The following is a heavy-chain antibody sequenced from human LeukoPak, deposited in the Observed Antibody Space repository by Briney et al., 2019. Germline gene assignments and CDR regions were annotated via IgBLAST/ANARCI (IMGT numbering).Heavy chain of an antibody. CDR1: GGSFSGYY. J-gene: IGHJ5*02. CDR3: ARGIPSITGTTNWFDP. V-gene: IGHV4-34*01. CDR2: INHSGSA. Sequence: SETLSLTCAVYGGSFSGYYWSWIRQPPGKGLEWIGEINHSGSANYNPSLKSRVTISVDTSKNQFSLKLSSVTAADTAVYYCARGIPSITGTTNWFDPWRQGTLVTVSS. D-gene: IGHD1-7*01.